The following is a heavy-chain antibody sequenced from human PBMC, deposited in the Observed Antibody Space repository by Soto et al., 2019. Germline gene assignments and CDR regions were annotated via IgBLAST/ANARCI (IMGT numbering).Heavy chain of an antibody. CDR2: TYYRSRWYN. CDR3: ARGAPYSDTTGFDS. CDR1: GDSVSSNSAA. D-gene: IGHD1-26*01. J-gene: IGHJ4*02. V-gene: IGHV6-1*01. Sequence: SHTLSLTCAISGDSVSSNSAAWNWIRQSPSGGLEWLGRTYYRSRWYNDYAVSVKSRITINSDTSKNQFSLQLNSVTPEDSAVYYRARGAPYSDTTGFDSWRQGTPVTVSS.